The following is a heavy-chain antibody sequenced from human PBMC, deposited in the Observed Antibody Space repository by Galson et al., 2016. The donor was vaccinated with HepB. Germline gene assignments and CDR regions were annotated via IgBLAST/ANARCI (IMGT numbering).Heavy chain of an antibody. D-gene: IGHD3-3*01. CDR2: VSGSGDTT. V-gene: IGHV3-23*01. Sequence: SLRLSCAASGFTFKNYAMSLVRQAPGKGLEWVSAVSGSGDTTYYTDSVKGRFTTPRDNSKNTLFLHMDSLRAEDTAVYYCAKDLMPVAILGVVTYYFDSWGLGTLVTVSS. CDR1: GFTFKNYA. CDR3: AKDLMPVAILGVVTYYFDS. J-gene: IGHJ4*02.